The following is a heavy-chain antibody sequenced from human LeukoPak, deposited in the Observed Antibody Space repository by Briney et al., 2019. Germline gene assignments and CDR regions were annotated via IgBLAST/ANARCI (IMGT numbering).Heavy chain of an antibody. D-gene: IGHD2/OR15-2a*01. Sequence: SGGYLRLSGETSGVGFSCYGIRWVRQVPGMGLEWVAFIKYDGSKIYYAESVQGRFTISRDNSKNNLFLQMTRMRPQDTAVYYCATDGIPSATALANWGQGTLVTVSS. CDR1: GVGFSCYG. V-gene: IGHV3-30*02. CDR3: ATDGIPSATALAN. J-gene: IGHJ4*02. CDR2: IKYDGSKI.